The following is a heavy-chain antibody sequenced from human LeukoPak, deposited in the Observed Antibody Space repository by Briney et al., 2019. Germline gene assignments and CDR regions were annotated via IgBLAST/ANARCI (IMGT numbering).Heavy chain of an antibody. D-gene: IGHD4/OR15-4a*01. CDR2: IYYSGST. CDR1: GGSISSYY. V-gene: IGHV4-59*01. CDR3: ARVTSRPGAYGDHFDY. J-gene: IGHJ4*02. Sequence: SETLSLTCTVSGGSISSYYWSWIRQPPGKGLEWIGYIYYSGSTNYNPSLKSRVTISVDTSKNQFSLKLSSVTAADTAVYNCARVTSRPGAYGDHFDYWGQGTLVTVSS.